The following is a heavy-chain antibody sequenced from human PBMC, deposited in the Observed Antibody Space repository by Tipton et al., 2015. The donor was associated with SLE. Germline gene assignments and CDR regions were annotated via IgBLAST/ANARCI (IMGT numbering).Heavy chain of an antibody. Sequence: TLSLTCAVYGGSFSGYYWSWIRQPPGKGLEWTGEVNHSGNTNYNPSLKRRVTIFVDTSKNQFSLKLRSVTAADTAVYYCARGWDSDFWSGYADYWGQGTLVTVSS. D-gene: IGHD3-3*01. V-gene: IGHV4-34*01. CDR3: ARGWDSDFWSGYADY. CDR1: GGSFSGYY. CDR2: VNHSGNT. J-gene: IGHJ4*02.